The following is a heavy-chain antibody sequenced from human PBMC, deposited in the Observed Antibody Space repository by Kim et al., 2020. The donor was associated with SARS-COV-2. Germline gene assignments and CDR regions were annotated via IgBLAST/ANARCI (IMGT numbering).Heavy chain of an antibody. CDR1: GGTFSSYA. J-gene: IGHJ4*02. CDR3: AGIVRGVHFDY. Sequence: SVKVSCKASGGTFSSYAISWVRQAPGQGLEWMGGIIPIFGTANYAQKFQGRVTITADESTSTASMELNSLRSEDTAVYYCAGIVRGVHFDYWGQGTLVTVSS. V-gene: IGHV1-69*13. D-gene: IGHD3-10*01. CDR2: IIPIFGTA.